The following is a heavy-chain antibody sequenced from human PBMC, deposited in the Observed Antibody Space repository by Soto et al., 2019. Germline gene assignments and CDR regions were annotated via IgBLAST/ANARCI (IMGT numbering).Heavy chain of an antibody. Sequence: QVQLQESGPGLVKPSQTLSLTCTVSGGSISSGGYYWSWIRQHPGKGLEWIGSIYYSGSTYYNPSLNGXXTXSXVTSKDQFSLKLSSVTAAATAVYYCAVSRDGYSMDVWGQGTTVTVSS. V-gene: IGHV4-31*03. J-gene: IGHJ6*02. CDR2: IYYSGST. CDR1: GGSISSGGYY. CDR3: AVSRDGYSMDV. D-gene: IGHD2-2*01.